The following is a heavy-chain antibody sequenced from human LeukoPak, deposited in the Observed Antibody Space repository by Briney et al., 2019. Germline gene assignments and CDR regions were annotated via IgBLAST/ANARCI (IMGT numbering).Heavy chain of an antibody. J-gene: IGHJ4*02. Sequence: PGGSLRLSCAASGFTVSSNYMSWVRQAPGKGLEWVANIKQDGNEEYYVDSAKGRFTISRDNAKNSLYLQMNSLRAEDTAVYYCARELVDTATVGDYWGQGTLVTVSS. CDR2: IKQDGNEE. CDR3: ARELVDTATVGDY. D-gene: IGHD5-18*01. CDR1: GFTVSSNY. V-gene: IGHV3-7*01.